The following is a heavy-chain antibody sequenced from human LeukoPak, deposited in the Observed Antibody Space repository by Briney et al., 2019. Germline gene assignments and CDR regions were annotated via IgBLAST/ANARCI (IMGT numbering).Heavy chain of an antibody. CDR1: GGSISSYY. J-gene: IGHJ4*02. CDR2: FSYTGST. CDR3: ARVPARRVVTTPTYFDL. Sequence: PSETLSLTCTVSGGSISSYYWSWIRQPPGKGLEWIGYFSYTGSTNYNPSLRSRVIISVDTSKNQFSLKLSSVTAADTAVYYCARVPARRVVTTPTYFDLWGQGTLVTVSS. V-gene: IGHV4-59*01. D-gene: IGHD2-21*02.